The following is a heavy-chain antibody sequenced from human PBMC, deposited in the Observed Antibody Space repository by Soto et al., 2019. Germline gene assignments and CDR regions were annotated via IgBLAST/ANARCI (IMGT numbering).Heavy chain of an antibody. V-gene: IGHV3-33*01. J-gene: IGHJ5*02. CDR1: RFTFSSYG. CDR2: IWYDGSNK. D-gene: IGHD2-2*01. Sequence: QVQLVESGGGVVQPGRSLRLSCAASRFTFSSYGMHWVRQAPGKGLEWVAVIWYDGSNKYYADSVKGRFTISRDNSKNALYLQMNSLRAEDTAVYYCAREGVPAAIQGSWFDPWGQGTLVTVSS. CDR3: AREGVPAAIQGSWFDP.